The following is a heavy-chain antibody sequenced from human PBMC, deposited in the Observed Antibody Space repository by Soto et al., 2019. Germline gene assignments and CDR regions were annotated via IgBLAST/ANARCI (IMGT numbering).Heavy chain of an antibody. V-gene: IGHV4-34*01. CDR2: INHSGST. Sequence: QVQLQQWGAGLLKPSETLSLTCAVYGGSFSGYYWSWIRQPPGKGLEWIGEINHSGSTNYNPSLTSRVTISVDTSKNQFSLKLSSVTAADTAVYYCAREGAYRAARRIDYWGQGTLVTVSS. CDR1: GGSFSGYY. J-gene: IGHJ4*02. CDR3: AREGAYRAARRIDY. D-gene: IGHD6-6*01.